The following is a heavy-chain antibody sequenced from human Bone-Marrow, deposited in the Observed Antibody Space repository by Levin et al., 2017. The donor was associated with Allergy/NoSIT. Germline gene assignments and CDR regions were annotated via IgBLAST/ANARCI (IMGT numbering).Heavy chain of an antibody. J-gene: IGHJ6*02. CDR2: ISYDGSNK. CDR3: AKGKARGYSRVGYYYGMDV. CDR1: GFTFSSYG. D-gene: IGHD2-15*01. Sequence: GGSLRLSCAASGFTFSSYGMHWVRQAPGKGLEWVAVISYDGSNKYYADSVKGRFTISRDNSKNTLYLQMNSLRAEDTAVYYCAKGKARGYSRVGYYYGMDVWGQGTTVTVSS. V-gene: IGHV3-30*18.